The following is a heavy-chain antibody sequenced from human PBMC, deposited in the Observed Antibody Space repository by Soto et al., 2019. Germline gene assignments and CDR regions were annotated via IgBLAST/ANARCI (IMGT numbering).Heavy chain of an antibody. V-gene: IGHV3-23*01. Sequence: EVQLLESGGGLVQPGGSLRLSCAASGFTFSNYGMNWVRQAPGKGLEWVSSISGGNTFYAGSVKGRFTISRDNSKNTLYIQRNSMTVEDTAVYYCATAPSSDCKSCACSLRSWGQGTLVNVSS. CDR2: ISGGNT. CDR1: GFTFSNYG. J-gene: IGHJ5*02. CDR3: ATAPSSDCKSCACSLRS. D-gene: IGHD2-21*02.